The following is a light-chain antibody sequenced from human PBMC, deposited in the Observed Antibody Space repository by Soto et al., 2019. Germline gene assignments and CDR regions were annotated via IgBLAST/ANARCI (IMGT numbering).Light chain of an antibody. V-gene: IGLV1-47*01. CDR3: AAWDDSLSAFYV. Sequence: QSVLTQPPSASGTPGQRVTISCSGSSSNIGSNYVYWYQQLPGTAPKLLIYRNNQRPSGVPDRFSGSKSGSSAALALSGLRSEYEVDYYCAAWDDSLSAFYVFGTGTKLTVL. J-gene: IGLJ1*01. CDR2: RNN. CDR1: SSNIGSNY.